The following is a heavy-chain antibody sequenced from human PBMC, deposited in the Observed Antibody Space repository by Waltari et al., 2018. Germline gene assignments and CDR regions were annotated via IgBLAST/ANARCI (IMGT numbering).Heavy chain of an antibody. CDR1: GGSISTTPYY. D-gene: IGHD2-21*02. Sequence: QLQLQESGPGLVKPSETLSLTCTVSGGSISTTPYYWGWLRQPPGKGLEWFGSLAYSGRTSSNPPLNSRGTLSVDTSKNQFSLKLNSVTAADTAVYYCARQATDTYYYYYMDVWGKGTTVTVSS. CDR2: LAYSGRT. V-gene: IGHV4-39*01. CDR3: ARQATDTYYYYYMDV. J-gene: IGHJ6*03.